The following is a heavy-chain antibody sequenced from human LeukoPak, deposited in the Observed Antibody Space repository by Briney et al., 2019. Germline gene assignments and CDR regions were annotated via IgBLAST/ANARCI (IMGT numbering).Heavy chain of an antibody. CDR1: GGSISSYY. CDR3: ARRGFRYCSGGSCYSDY. J-gene: IGHJ4*02. CDR2: ICYSGST. D-gene: IGHD2-15*01. Sequence: SETLSLTCTVSGGSISSYYWSWIRQPPGKGLEWIGYICYSGSTNYNPSLKSRVTISVDTSKNQFSLKLSSVTAADTAVYYCARRGFRYCSGGSCYSDYWGQGTLVTVSS. V-gene: IGHV4-59*08.